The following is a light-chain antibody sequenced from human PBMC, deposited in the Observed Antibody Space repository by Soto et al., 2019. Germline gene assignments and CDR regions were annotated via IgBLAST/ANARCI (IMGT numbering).Light chain of an antibody. V-gene: IGKV3-20*01. Sequence: EIVLTQSPGTLSLSPGERATLSCRASQSVSRSYLAWYQQKLGQPPRLLIYGASNRATGIPDRFSGSGSGTDFDLTIGRLEPEDFAVYYCQQYATSPPTFGGGTKVEIK. CDR2: GAS. J-gene: IGKJ4*01. CDR1: QSVSRSY. CDR3: QQYATSPPT.